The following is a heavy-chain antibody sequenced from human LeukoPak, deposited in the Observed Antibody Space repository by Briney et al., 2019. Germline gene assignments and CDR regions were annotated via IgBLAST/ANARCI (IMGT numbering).Heavy chain of an antibody. CDR2: ISGRGGSP. CDR1: GFTFSSYA. D-gene: IGHD6-13*01. V-gene: IGHV3-23*01. CDR3: AKDADPGIAAA. J-gene: IGHJ5*02. Sequence: GGSLRLSCAASGFTFSSYAMSWVRQAPGKGLEWVSAISGRGGSPYYADSVKGRFTISRDNSKNTLYLQMNSLRAEDTAVYYCAKDADPGIAAAWGQGTLVTVSS.